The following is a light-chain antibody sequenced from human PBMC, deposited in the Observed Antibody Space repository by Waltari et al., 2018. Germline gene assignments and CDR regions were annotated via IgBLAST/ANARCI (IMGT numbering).Light chain of an antibody. V-gene: IGKV1-12*01. CDR1: QGIGSW. CDR3: QQANTFPRT. CDR2: AAS. Sequence: DIQMTQSPSSVSASVGARVTITCRASQGIGSWLAWYQQKPGKAPKLLIYAASSLQTGVPSRFSGSGSGTDFTLTISSLQPDDFATYFCQQANTFPRTFGQGTKVEIK. J-gene: IGKJ1*01.